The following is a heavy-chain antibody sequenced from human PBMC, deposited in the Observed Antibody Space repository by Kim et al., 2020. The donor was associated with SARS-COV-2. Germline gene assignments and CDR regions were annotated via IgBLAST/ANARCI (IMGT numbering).Heavy chain of an antibody. J-gene: IGHJ6*02. CDR2: INTNTGNP. CDR3: ARESGYSSSWYDFSHYGMDV. CDR1: GYTFTSYA. V-gene: IGHV7-4-1*02. D-gene: IGHD6-13*01. Sequence: ASVKVSCKASGYTFTSYAMNWVRQAPGQGLEWMGWINTNTGNPTYAQGFTGRFVFSLDTSVSTAYLQISSLKAEDTAVYYCARESGYSSSWYDFSHYGMDVWGQGTTVTVSS.